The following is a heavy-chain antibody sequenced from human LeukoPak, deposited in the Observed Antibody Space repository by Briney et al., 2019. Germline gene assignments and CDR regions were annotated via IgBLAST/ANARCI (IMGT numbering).Heavy chain of an antibody. J-gene: IGHJ6*02. D-gene: IGHD1-14*01. Sequence: GSLRLSCAASGFTFSSYSMNWVRQAPGKGLEWVSSISSSSSYIYYADSVKGRFTISRDNAKNSLYLQMNSLRAEDTAVYYCARDLRKGYYYYGMDVWGQGTTVTVSS. CDR3: ARDLRKGYYYYGMDV. CDR2: ISSSSSYI. V-gene: IGHV3-21*01. CDR1: GFTFSSYS.